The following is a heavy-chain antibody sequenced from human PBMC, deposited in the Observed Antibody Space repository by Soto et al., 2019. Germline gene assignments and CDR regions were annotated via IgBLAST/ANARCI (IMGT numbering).Heavy chain of an antibody. CDR1: GGSISSYY. V-gene: IGHV4-59*01. D-gene: IGHD2-15*01. Sequence: SETLSLTCSVSGGSISSYYRSWIRQPPGKGLEWIGYIYYTGSTNSNLSLKSRATISLDTSKNQFSLRLTSVTAADTAMYYCATSRVEMSYWGQGTLVTVSS. J-gene: IGHJ4*02. CDR3: ATSRVEMSY. CDR2: IYYTGST.